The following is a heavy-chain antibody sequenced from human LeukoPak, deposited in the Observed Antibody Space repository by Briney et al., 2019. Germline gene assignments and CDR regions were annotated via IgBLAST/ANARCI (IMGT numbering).Heavy chain of an antibody. D-gene: IGHD2-2*01. V-gene: IGHV3-74*01. J-gene: IGHJ4*02. CDR1: GFTFSSYW. CDR3: ARDDCSSTSCYVLYN. CDR2: INSDGSST. Sequence: GGSLRLSCAASGFTFSSYWMHWVRQAPGKGLVWVSRINSDGSSTTYADSVKGRFTISRDNAKNTLYLQMNSLRAEDTAVYYCARDDCSSTSCYVLYNWGQGTLVTVSS.